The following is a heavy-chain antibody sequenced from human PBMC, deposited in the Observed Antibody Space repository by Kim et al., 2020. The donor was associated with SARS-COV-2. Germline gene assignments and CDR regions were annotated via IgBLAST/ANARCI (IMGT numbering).Heavy chain of an antibody. Sequence: GSTDYTDSGTGRFTISRDNSKNTLYLQMNSLSAEDTAVYYCAKERGWFDPWGQGTLVTVSS. CDR3: AKERGWFDP. V-gene: IGHV3-23*01. J-gene: IGHJ5*02. CDR2: GST.